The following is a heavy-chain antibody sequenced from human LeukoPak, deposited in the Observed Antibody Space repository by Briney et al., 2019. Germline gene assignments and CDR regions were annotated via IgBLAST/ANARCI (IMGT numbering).Heavy chain of an antibody. CDR1: GGSISSSSYY. CDR3: ARGRGYQLLFKTNWFDP. J-gene: IGHJ5*02. CDR2: IYYSGST. Sequence: SETLSLTCTVSGGSISSSSYYWGWIRQPPGKGLEWIGSIYYSGSTYYNPSLKSRVTISVDTSKNQFSLKLSSVTPADTAVYYCARGRGYQLLFKTNWFDPWGQGTLVTVS. V-gene: IGHV4-39*07. D-gene: IGHD2-2*01.